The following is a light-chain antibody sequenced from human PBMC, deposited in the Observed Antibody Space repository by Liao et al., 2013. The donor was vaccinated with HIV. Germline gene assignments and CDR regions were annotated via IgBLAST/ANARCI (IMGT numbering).Light chain of an antibody. Sequence: ELTQPPSVSVSPGQTASITCSGDKLGYKYACWYQQKPGQSPVLVIYQDTKRPSGIPERFSGSNSGNTATLTISGTQAMDEADYYCQAWDTSTVVFGGGTKLTVL. J-gene: IGLJ2*01. CDR2: QDT. V-gene: IGLV3-1*01. CDR1: KLGYKY. CDR3: QAWDTSTVV.